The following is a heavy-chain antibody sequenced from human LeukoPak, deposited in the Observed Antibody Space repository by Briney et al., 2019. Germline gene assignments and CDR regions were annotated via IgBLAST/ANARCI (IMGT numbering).Heavy chain of an antibody. CDR2: MNPNSGNT. D-gene: IGHD3-10*01. V-gene: IGHV1-8*01. Sequence: GASVTVSCKASGYTFTSYDINWVRQATGQGLEWMGWMNPNSGNTGYAQKFQGRVTMTRNTSISTAYMELSSLRSEDTAVYYCARFSSGRAYYYGMDVWGQGTTVTVSS. J-gene: IGHJ6*02. CDR3: ARFSSGRAYYYGMDV. CDR1: GYTFTSYD.